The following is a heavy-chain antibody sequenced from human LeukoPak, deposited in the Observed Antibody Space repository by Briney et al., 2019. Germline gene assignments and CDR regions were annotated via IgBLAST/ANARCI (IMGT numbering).Heavy chain of an antibody. CDR1: GGSISSSSYY. V-gene: IGHV4-39*01. Sequence: PSETLSLTCTVSGGSISSSSYYWGWIRQPPGKGLEWIGSIYYSGSTYYNPSLKSRVTISVDTSKNQFSLKLSSVTAADTAVYYCARSVAATSHFDNWGQGTLVTVSS. J-gene: IGHJ4*02. D-gene: IGHD2-15*01. CDR3: ARSVAATSHFDN. CDR2: IYYSGST.